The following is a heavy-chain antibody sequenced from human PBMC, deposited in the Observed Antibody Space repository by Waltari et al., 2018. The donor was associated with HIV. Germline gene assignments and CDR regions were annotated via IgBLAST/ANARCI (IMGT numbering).Heavy chain of an antibody. CDR1: ADTTNNYY. CDR3: ARTVGTSISGVITYNWFDS. Sequence: QAQLQESGPGLVKPSETLSLTCNVSADTTNNYYLSWIRQSPAKGLEWIGYIYYTGTSNYNPSPSLKSRVTMSLDTSKTQFSLKLTSVSAADTAVYYCARTVGTSISGVITYNWFDSWGQGTLVTVSS. CDR2: IYYTGTS. D-gene: IGHD3-3*01. V-gene: IGHV4-59*01. J-gene: IGHJ5*01.